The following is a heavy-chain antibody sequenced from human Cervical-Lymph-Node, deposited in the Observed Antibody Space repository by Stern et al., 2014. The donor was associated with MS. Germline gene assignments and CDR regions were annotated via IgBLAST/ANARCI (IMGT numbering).Heavy chain of an antibody. V-gene: IGHV4-61*02. CDR3: ARDRFNSGWFLDH. CDR1: GGSISGGASYS. CDR2: ISATGGS. Sequence: QVQLQESGPGLVKPSETLSLTCTVSGGSISGGASYSWSWIRQPAGKGLQWIGRISATGGSIYNPSPPSRVTGSVAPATQQFSLKLTFWTAADTAVYYCARDRFNSGWFLDHWGQGALVTVSS. D-gene: IGHD6-19*01. J-gene: IGHJ4*02.